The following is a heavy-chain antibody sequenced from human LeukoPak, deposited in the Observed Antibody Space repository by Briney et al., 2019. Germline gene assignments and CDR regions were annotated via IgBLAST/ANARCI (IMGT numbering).Heavy chain of an antibody. CDR2: IIPIFGTA. V-gene: IGHV1-69*01. Sequence: SVKVSCKASGGTFSSYAISWVRQAPGQGLEWMEGIIPIFGTANYAQKFQGRVTITADESASTAYMELSSLRSEDTAVYYCARSPSTYYDFCSANYYMDVWGKGTTVTVSS. J-gene: IGHJ6*03. D-gene: IGHD3-3*01. CDR1: GGTFSSYA. CDR3: ARSPSTYYDFCSANYYMDV.